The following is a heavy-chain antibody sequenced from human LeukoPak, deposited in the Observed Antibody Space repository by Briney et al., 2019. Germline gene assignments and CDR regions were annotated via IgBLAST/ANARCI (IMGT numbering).Heavy chain of an antibody. D-gene: IGHD3-9*01. V-gene: IGHV4-4*02. CDR1: GGSISSSNW. CDR3: AAPYDILTGGDAFDI. Sequence: SETLSLTCAVSGGSISSSNWWSWVRQPPGKGLEWIGEIYHSGSTNYNPSLKSRVTISVDKSKNQFSLKLSSVTAADTAVYYCAAPYDILTGGDAFDIWGQGTMVTVSS. J-gene: IGHJ3*02. CDR2: IYHSGST.